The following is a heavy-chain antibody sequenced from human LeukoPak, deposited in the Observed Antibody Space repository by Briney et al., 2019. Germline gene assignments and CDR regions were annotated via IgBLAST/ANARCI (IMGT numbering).Heavy chain of an antibody. CDR1: GFTFSSYA. Sequence: GGSLRLSCAASGFTFSSYAMSWVRQATGKGLEWVLGISGSGGNTYYADSVKGRFTISRDNSKNTLYLQMNSLRAEDTAVYYCAKGGWGMDVWGQGTTVTVSS. CDR3: AKGGWGMDV. CDR2: ISGSGGNT. V-gene: IGHV3-23*01. D-gene: IGHD2-15*01. J-gene: IGHJ6*02.